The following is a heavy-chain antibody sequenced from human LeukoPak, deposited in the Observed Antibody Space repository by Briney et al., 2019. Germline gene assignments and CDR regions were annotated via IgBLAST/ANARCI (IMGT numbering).Heavy chain of an antibody. D-gene: IGHD6-25*01. CDR3: ARATAAGNWFDP. J-gene: IGHJ5*02. V-gene: IGHV4-4*02. CDR1: RGSMSSSNW. CDR2: IYHSGST. Sequence: SGTLSLTCAVSRGSMSSSNWWSWVRQPPGKGLEWIGEIYHSGSTNYNPSLKSRVTISVDKSKNQFSLKLSSVTAADTAVYYCARATAAGNWFDPWGQGTRVTVSS.